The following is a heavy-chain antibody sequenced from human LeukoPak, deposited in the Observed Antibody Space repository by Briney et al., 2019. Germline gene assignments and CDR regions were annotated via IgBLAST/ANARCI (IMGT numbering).Heavy chain of an antibody. J-gene: IGHJ4*02. CDR2: IYIGGST. CDR1: GFTFSSNY. D-gene: IGHD3-10*01. V-gene: IGHV3-53*01. CDR3: ARAVWFGELYFDY. Sequence: GGSLRLSCAASGFTFSSNYRSWVRQAPGKGLEWISVIYIGGSTYYADSVKGRFTISRDNSKNTLYLQMNSLRAEDTGVYYCARAVWFGELYFDYWGQGTLVTVSS.